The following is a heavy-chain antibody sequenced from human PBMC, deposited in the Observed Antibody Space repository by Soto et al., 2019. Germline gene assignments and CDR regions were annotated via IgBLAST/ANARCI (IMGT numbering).Heavy chain of an antibody. CDR2: ISSSSSYI. CDR3: ARPVRYYYDSSGPVDY. CDR1: GFTFSSYS. D-gene: IGHD3-22*01. J-gene: IGHJ4*02. Sequence: GGSLRLSCAASGFTFSSYSMNWVRQAPGKGLEWVSSISSSSSYIYYADSVKGRFTISRDNAKNSLYLQMISLRAEDTAVYYCARPVRYYYDSSGPVDYWGQGTLVTVSS. V-gene: IGHV3-21*01.